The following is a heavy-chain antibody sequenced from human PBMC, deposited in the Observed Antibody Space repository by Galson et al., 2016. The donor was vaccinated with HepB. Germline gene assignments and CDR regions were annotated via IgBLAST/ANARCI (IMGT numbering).Heavy chain of an antibody. CDR1: GYSFTTYW. Sequence: QSGAEVKKPGESLRISCKGSGYSFTTYWISWVRQMPGRGLEWVGRIAPSDSYTHYSASFHGHVTISVYKSISTYYLQWSSLKAADAARYFCARQRERRGGRAAAAGTDYWGQGTLVTVSS. CDR2: IAPSDSYT. D-gene: IGHD6-13*01. V-gene: IGHV5-10-1*01. CDR3: ARQRERRGGRAAAAGTDY. J-gene: IGHJ4*02.